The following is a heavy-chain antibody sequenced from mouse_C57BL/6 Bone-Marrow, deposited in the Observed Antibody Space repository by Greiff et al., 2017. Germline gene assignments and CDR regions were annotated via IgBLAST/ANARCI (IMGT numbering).Heavy chain of an antibody. Sequence: QVQLKQSGAELVRPGASVKLSCKASGYTFTSYGISWVKQRPGQGLEWIGEIYPRSGNTYYNEKFKGKATLTADKSSSTAYMELRSLTSEDSAVYFCARDDCYAMDYWGQGTSVTVSA. CDR2: IYPRSGNT. CDR3: ARDDCYAMDY. CDR1: GYTFTSYG. J-gene: IGHJ4*01. V-gene: IGHV1-81*01.